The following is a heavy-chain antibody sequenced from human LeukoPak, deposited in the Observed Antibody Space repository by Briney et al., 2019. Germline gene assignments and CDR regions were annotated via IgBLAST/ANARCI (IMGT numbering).Heavy chain of an antibody. CDR2: IYHSGST. CDR3: AKSQGNWYFDL. V-gene: IGHV4-59*08. Sequence: SETLSLTCTVSGGSISSYYWSWIRQPPGKGLEWIGYIYHSGSTNYNPSLKSRVTISLDTSKNQFSLNLSSVTAADTAVYYCAKSQGNWYFDLWGRGTLVTVSS. J-gene: IGHJ2*01. CDR1: GGSISSYY.